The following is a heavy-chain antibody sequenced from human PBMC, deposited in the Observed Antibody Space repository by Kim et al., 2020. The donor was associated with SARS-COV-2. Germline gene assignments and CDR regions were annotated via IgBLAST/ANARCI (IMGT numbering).Heavy chain of an antibody. Sequence: YYANSVKGRFTISRDNSKTTLYLQMNSLRAEDTAVYYCASSCSTVTTSAYWGQGTLVTVSS. V-gene: IGHV3-30*01. J-gene: IGHJ4*02. D-gene: IGHD4-17*01. CDR3: ASSCSTVTTSAY.